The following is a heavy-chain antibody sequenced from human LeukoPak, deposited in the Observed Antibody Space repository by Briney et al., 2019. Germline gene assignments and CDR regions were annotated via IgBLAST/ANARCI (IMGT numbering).Heavy chain of an antibody. CDR1: GVSISSYY. J-gene: IGHJ4*02. V-gene: IGHV4-59*01. CDR2: IYYSGST. CDR3: ARDGSTGLDY. Sequence: SETLSLTCTVSGVSISSYYWSWIRQPPGKGLEWVGYIYYSGSTNYNPSLKSRVTISVDTSKNQFSLKLSSVTAADTAVYYCARDGSTGLDYWGQGTLVTVSS. D-gene: IGHD3-10*01.